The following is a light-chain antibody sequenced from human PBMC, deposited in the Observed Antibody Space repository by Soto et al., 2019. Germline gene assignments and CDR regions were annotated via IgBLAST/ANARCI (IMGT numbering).Light chain of an antibody. CDR3: QQYNNWPPT. V-gene: IGKV3-15*01. CDR2: GAS. Sequence: EIVLTQSPATLSLSPGERATLSCRASQSVSSNLAWYQQKPGQAPRLLIYGASTRATGIPARFSGSGSGTDFTLTISSLQSEDFAVYYCQQYNNWPPTFGQGTKLEIK. J-gene: IGKJ2*01. CDR1: QSVSSN.